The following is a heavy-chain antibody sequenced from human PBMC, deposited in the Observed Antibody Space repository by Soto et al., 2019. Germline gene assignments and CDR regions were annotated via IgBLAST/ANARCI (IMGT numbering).Heavy chain of an antibody. J-gene: IGHJ4*02. V-gene: IGHV3-21*04. Sequence: GGSLRLSCAASGFTFSTYTLNWVRQAPGKGLEWVSSISSGSSYIYYAGSVKCRFTISRDNAKNSLYLQMNSLRAEDTAVYYCARGVYYFDYWGQGTLVTVSS. CDR3: ARGVYYFDY. CDR2: ISSGSSYI. CDR1: GFTFSTYT.